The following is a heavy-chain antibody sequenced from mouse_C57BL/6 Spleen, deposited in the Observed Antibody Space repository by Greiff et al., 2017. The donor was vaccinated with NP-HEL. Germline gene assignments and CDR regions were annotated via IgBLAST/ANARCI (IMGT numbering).Heavy chain of an antibody. Sequence: QVQLQQPGAELVMPGASVKLSCKASGYTFTSYWMHWVKQRPGQGLEWIGEIDPSDSYTNYNQKFKGKSTLTVDKSSSTAYMQLSSLTSEDSAVYYCARAGYDNDYWGQGTTLTVSS. CDR1: GYTFTSYW. D-gene: IGHD2-2*01. V-gene: IGHV1-69*01. CDR3: ARAGYDNDY. CDR2: IDPSDSYT. J-gene: IGHJ2*01.